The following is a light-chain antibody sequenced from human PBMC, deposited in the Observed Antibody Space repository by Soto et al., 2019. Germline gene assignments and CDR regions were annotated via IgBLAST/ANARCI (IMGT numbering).Light chain of an antibody. CDR1: QSVSNN. Sequence: EILMTQSPATLSVSPWDRATLSCRASQSVSNNLAWYQQRPGQAPRLLIYDTSNRATGIPARFSGSGSGTDFTVTISSLEPEDFAVYYCQHRDNWPPITFGQGTRLEIK. V-gene: IGKV3-11*01. CDR3: QHRDNWPPIT. CDR2: DTS. J-gene: IGKJ5*01.